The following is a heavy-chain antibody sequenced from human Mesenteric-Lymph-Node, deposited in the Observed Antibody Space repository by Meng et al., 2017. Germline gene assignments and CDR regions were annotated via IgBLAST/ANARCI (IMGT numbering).Heavy chain of an antibody. CDR1: GYTFTGYF. J-gene: IGHJ4*02. V-gene: IGHV1-2*06. CDR2: LNPDSGGT. CDR3: ARGRSYCSGGSCSSEYYFDY. D-gene: IGHD2-15*01. Sequence: QVQLVQSGAEVKKPGASVKVSCKASGYTFTGYFMFWVRLATGQGLEWMGRLNPDSGGTNYAQKFQGRVTMTRDTSINTAYMELSSLRSDDAALYFCARGRSYCSGGSCSSEYYFDYWGQGTLVTVSS.